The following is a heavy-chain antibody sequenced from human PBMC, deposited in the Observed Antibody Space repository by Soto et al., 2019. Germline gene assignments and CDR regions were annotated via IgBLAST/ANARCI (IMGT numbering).Heavy chain of an antibody. Sequence: GGSLRLSCAASGFTFSSYSMNWVRQAPGKGLEWVSSISSSSTYIYSADSVTGRFTISRDNAKNSLFLQMNSLRAEDTAVYYCAAQTQVFHNGEYFQHWGQGALVTVSS. CDR1: GFTFSSYS. CDR3: AAQTQVFHNGEYFQH. J-gene: IGHJ1*01. D-gene: IGHD1-20*01. CDR2: ISSSSTYI. V-gene: IGHV3-21*01.